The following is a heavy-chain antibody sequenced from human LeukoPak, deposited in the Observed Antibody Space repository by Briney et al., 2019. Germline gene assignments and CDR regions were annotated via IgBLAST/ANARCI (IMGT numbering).Heavy chain of an antibody. V-gene: IGHV4-4*07. D-gene: IGHD3-3*01. CDR2: VYAGGNT. J-gene: IGHJ4*02. Sequence: PSETLSLTCTVSGGSITFYYWTWIRQSAGKGLEWIGRVYAGGNTNYNPPLKSRATLSIDTSKNEFSLMLTSVTAADTAIYYCARDSRYHDFWSGYVDYWGQGILVTVSS. CDR1: GGSITFYY. CDR3: ARDSRYHDFWSGYVDY.